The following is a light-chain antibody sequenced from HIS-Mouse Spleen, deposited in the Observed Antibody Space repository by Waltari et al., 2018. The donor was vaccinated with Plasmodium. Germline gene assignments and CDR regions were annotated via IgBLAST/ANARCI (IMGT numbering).Light chain of an antibody. CDR1: ALPKKY. CDR2: EDS. CDR3: YSTDSSGNHRV. J-gene: IGLJ3*02. V-gene: IGLV3-10*01. Sequence: SYELTQPPSVSVSPGPTARITCSGDALPKKYAYWYQQKSGQAPVRVIYEDSKRPSGTPERISGASSGTMATLTISGAQVEDEADYYCYSTDSSGNHRVCGGGTKLTVL.